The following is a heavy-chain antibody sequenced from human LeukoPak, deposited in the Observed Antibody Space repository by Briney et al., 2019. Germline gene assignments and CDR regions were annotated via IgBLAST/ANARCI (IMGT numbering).Heavy chain of an antibody. Sequence: SVKVSCTASGGTFSSYAISWVRQAPGQGLEWMGGIIPIFGKANYAQKFQGRVTITADESTSTAYMELSSLRSEDTAVYYCARGYCRSTSCARANYGMDVWGKGTTVTVSS. CDR2: IIPIFGKA. CDR1: GGTFSSYA. CDR3: ARGYCRSTSCARANYGMDV. J-gene: IGHJ6*04. D-gene: IGHD2-2*01. V-gene: IGHV1-69*01.